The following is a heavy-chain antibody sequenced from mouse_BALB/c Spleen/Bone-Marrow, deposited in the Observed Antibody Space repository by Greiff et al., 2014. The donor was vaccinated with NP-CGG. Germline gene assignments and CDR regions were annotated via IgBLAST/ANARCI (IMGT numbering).Heavy chain of an antibody. CDR3: ARLGNYSYFDY. CDR2: ISDSGGSS. CDR1: GFSFSDYY. J-gene: IGHJ2*01. D-gene: IGHD1-1*01. Sequence: DVHLVESGGALVQPGGSLKLSCATSGFSFSDYYMYWVRQTPEKRLEWVAYISDSGGSSYYPDTVKGRLTISRDNAKNTLYLQMNRLKSEDTAMYYCARLGNYSYFDYWGQGTTLTVSS. V-gene: IGHV5-12*02.